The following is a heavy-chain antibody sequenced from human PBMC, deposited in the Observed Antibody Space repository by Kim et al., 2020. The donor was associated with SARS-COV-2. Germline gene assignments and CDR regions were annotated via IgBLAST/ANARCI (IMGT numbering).Heavy chain of an antibody. V-gene: IGHV4-31*02. D-gene: IGHD6-6*01. J-gene: IGHJ3*02. CDR3: ARGLLYSSSPGTAFDI. Sequence: SPKSRVTITVDTSKTKFSLKLSSVTVADTAVYYCARGLLYSSSPGTAFDIWGQGTMVTVSS.